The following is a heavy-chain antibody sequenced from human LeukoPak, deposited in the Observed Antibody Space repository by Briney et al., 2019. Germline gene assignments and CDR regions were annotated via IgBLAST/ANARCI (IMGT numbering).Heavy chain of an antibody. CDR3: ARGGYSYGSDAFDI. CDR2: IKQDGSEK. J-gene: IGHJ3*02. Sequence: PGGSLRLSCAASGFTFSSYWMSWVRQAPGKGLEWAANIKQDGSEKYYVDSVKGRFTISRDNAKNSLYLQMNSLRAEDTAVYYCARGGYSYGSDAFDIWGQGTMVTVSS. D-gene: IGHD5-18*01. V-gene: IGHV3-7*03. CDR1: GFTFSSYW.